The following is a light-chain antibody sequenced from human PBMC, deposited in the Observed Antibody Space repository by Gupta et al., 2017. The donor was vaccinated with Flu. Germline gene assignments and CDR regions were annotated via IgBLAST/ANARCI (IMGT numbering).Light chain of an antibody. CDR1: QSVTSY. Sequence: PSSLSVSVGDRVTLTCRASQSVTSYVAWYQQKSGQAPRLLIYVAFNMPSGIPARFSGSGSGTEFTLTISSLQSEDFAAYYCQQNNASPHTFGQGTKVEIK. V-gene: IGKV3-15*01. CDR2: VAF. CDR3: QQNNASPHT. J-gene: IGKJ1*01.